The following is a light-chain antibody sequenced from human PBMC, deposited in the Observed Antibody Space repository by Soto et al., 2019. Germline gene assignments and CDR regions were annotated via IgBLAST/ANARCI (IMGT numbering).Light chain of an antibody. CDR1: NIGSKS. CDR2: VDS. CDR3: QVWDSSSDHLYV. J-gene: IGLJ1*01. Sequence: SYELTQPPSVSVAPGQTARITCGGNNIGSKSVHWYQQKPDQAPVLVVYVDSDRPSGIPERFSGSDSRNTATLTISRVEAGDEADYYCQVWDSSSDHLYVFGSGTKVTVL. V-gene: IGLV3-21*02.